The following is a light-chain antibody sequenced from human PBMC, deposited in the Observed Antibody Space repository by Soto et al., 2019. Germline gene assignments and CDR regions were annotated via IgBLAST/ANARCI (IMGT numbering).Light chain of an antibody. CDR2: AAS. CDR1: QSVSTSY. CDR3: QQYGSSQWT. Sequence: EIVLTQSPGTLSLPPGERATLSCRASQSVSTSYVAWYQQKFGQAPRLLIYAASNRATGIPDRFSGSGSGTDFTLTISRLEPEDFAVYYCQQYGSSQWTFGQGTKVDIK. J-gene: IGKJ1*01. V-gene: IGKV3-20*01.